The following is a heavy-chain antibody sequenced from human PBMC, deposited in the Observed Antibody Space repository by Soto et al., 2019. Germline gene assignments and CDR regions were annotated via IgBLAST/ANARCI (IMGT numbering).Heavy chain of an antibody. J-gene: IGHJ4*02. D-gene: IGHD5-18*01. CDR3: ATSVNSAMAFDY. V-gene: IGHV1-46*01. CDR2: INPNGGIT. CDR1: GYTFTHYY. Sequence: ASVKVSCKASGYTFTHYYIHWVRQAPGQGLEWMGIINPNGGITTYALKLRAGFSMTRDTSTSTVYLELSSLRSEDSAVYYCATSVNSAMAFDYWGQGTLVTVSS.